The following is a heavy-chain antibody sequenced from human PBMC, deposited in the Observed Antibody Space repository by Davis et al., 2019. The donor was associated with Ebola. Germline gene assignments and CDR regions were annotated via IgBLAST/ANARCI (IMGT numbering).Heavy chain of an antibody. V-gene: IGHV4-59*12. CDR3: ARVVTWGLFDY. CDR2: IYYSGST. J-gene: IGHJ4*02. Sequence: PSETLSLTCTVSGGSISSYYWSWIRQPPGKGLEWIGYIYYSGSTNYNPSLKSRVTISVDTSKNQFSLKLSSVTAADTAVYYCARVVTWGLFDYWGQGTLVTVSS. D-gene: IGHD7-27*01. CDR1: GGSISSYY.